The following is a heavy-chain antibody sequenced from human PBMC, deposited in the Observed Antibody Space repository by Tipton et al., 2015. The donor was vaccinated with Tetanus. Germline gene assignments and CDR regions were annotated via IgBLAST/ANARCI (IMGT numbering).Heavy chain of an antibody. Sequence: GLVKPSQTLSLTCAISGNSVSSNSAAWNWIRQATSRGLEWMGRTYYRSKWYNDYAVSVKSRITINPDTSKNQFSLQLKSLTPEDTAVYYCARDRDDSSGWYRGAYFDYWGQGTLVTVSS. CDR1: GNSVSSNSAA. CDR2: TYYRSKWYN. V-gene: IGHV6-1*01. D-gene: IGHD6-19*01. CDR3: ARDRDDSSGWYRGAYFDY. J-gene: IGHJ4*02.